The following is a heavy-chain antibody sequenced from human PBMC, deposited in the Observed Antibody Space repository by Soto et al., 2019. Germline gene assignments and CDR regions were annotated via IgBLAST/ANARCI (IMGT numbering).Heavy chain of an antibody. CDR1: GGSFSGDF. V-gene: IGHV4-31*03. CDR2: IYYSGST. J-gene: IGHJ5*02. CDR3: ARDLAAAGTRTNWFDP. D-gene: IGHD6-13*01. Sequence: SLTCTVSGGSFSGDFWTWTRQHPGNGLEWIGYIYYSGSTYYNPSLKSRVTISVDTSKNQFSLKLSSVTAADTAVYYCARDLAAAGTRTNWFDPWGQGTLVTVSS.